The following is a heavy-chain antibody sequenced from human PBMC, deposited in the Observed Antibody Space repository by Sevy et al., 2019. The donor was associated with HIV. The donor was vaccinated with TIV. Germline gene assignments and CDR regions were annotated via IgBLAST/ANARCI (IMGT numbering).Heavy chain of an antibody. D-gene: IGHD5-18*01. CDR2: IYYSESA. CDR3: ARQGRYRIKEYYYYYMDV. CDR1: GVSISSYY. J-gene: IGHJ6*03. Sequence: SETLSLTCTVSGVSISSYYWSWIRQPPGKGLEWIGYIYYSESANYNPSLKSRVTISLDTSKNQFSLKLSSVTAADTVGYYCARQGRYRIKEYYYYYMDVWGKGTTVTVSS. V-gene: IGHV4-59*08.